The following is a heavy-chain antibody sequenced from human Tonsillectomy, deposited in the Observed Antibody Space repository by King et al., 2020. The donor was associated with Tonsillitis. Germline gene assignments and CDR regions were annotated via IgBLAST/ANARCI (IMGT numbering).Heavy chain of an antibody. V-gene: IGHV3-74*01. CDR2: INKDGGTT. D-gene: IGHD4/OR15-4a*01. Sequence: VQLVESGGGLVQPGGSLGLSCAASGFTFRSNWMHWVRQAPGKGLVWVSRINKDGGTTIYADSVKGRFTISRDNAKNTLYLQMNSLRAEDTAVYYCASLTTHDDAFDSWGQGTMVTVSA. CDR3: ASLTTHDDAFDS. CDR1: GFTFRSNW. J-gene: IGHJ3*02.